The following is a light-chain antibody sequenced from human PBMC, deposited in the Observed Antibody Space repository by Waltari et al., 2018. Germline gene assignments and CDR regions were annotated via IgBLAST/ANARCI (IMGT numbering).Light chain of an antibody. CDR2: EAS. J-gene: IGKJ4*01. CDR1: QGINYQ. Sequence: DIQVTPSPSYPSASVGNRITHTCRARQGINYQLAWFQQKPGKAPKSLIYEASSLQTGVPSRFSGSGFGTDFTLTISRLQPDDFATYYCLQYNLYPRTFGGGTKVEIK. V-gene: IGKV1-16*01. CDR3: LQYNLYPRT.